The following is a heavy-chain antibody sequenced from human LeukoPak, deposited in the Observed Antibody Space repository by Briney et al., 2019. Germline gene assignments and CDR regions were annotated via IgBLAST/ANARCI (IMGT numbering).Heavy chain of an antibody. CDR1: GFTFSSYS. Sequence: GGSLRLSCAASGFTFSSYSMNWVRQAPGKGLEWVSSISSSSSYIYYADSVKGRFTISRDNAKNSLYLQMNSLRAEDTAVYYCARDRSSIVPACDYWGQGTLVTVSS. CDR2: ISSSSSYI. D-gene: IGHD2-21*01. J-gene: IGHJ4*02. CDR3: ARDRSSIVPACDY. V-gene: IGHV3-21*01.